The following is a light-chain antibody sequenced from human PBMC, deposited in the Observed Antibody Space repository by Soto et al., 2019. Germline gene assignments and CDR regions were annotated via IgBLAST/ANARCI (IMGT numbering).Light chain of an antibody. Sequence: QSALTQPASVSGSPGQSIAISCTGTSSVVGSHNHVSWYQQYPGKAPKLMIYEVSNRPSGVSARFSGSKFGSTASLTISGLQAEDEADYYCNSLSAAGSSYVFGPGTKVTVL. CDR2: EVS. CDR1: SSVVGSHNH. CDR3: NSLSAAGSSYV. V-gene: IGLV2-14*01. J-gene: IGLJ1*01.